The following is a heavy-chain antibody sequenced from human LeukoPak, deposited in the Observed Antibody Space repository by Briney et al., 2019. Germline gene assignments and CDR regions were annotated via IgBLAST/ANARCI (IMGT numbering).Heavy chain of an antibody. V-gene: IGHV1-8*01. CDR1: GYPFTTWE. D-gene: IGHD1-14*01. CDR3: ARGPRNDP. J-gene: IGHJ5*02. Sequence: ASVKVSCKTSGYPFTTWEINWVRQAAGQGLEWMGWVHPNSGHTAYAQKFQGRVTMTRDTSISTAYMELSGLRFDDTAVYFCARGPRNDPWGQGTLVTVSS. CDR2: VHPNSGHT.